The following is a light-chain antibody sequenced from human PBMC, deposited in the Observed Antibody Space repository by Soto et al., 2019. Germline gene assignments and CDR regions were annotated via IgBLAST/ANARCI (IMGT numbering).Light chain of an antibody. J-gene: IGKJ1*01. CDR1: QSVSSN. CDR3: QQYNNWPRT. V-gene: IGKV3-15*01. Sequence: EIVMTQSPATLSVSPGERATLSCRASQSVSSNLAWYQQKPGQAPRLLTYGASTRATGIPARFSGSGSGTXXXXXXXXXHSEDFAVYYCQQYNNWPRTFGQGTKVDSK. CDR2: GAS.